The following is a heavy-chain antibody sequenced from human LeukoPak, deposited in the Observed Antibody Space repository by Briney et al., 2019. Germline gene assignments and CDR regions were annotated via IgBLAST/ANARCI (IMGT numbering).Heavy chain of an antibody. V-gene: IGHV3-49*04. Sequence: PGGSLTLSCTPSGFTFGHYAMIWVRQAPGKGLEWVGFIRSKTYGGTSEYATSVKVRFSISRDDSNSVAYLQMSSLKTEDTAVYYCAGLYYDSSGYTYPGDYWGQGTLVTVCS. J-gene: IGHJ4*02. CDR3: AGLYYDSSGYTYPGDY. D-gene: IGHD3-22*01. CDR1: GFTFGHYA. CDR2: IRSKTYGGTS.